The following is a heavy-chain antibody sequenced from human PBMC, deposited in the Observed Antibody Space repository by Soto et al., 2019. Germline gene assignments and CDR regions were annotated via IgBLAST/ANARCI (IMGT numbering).Heavy chain of an antibody. D-gene: IGHD1-7*01. CDR3: ARENWDYGYQYMDV. CDR2: ISGGSVTT. V-gene: IGHV3-48*04. J-gene: IGHJ6*03. CDR1: GFSFSSNS. Sequence: VQLVESGGSLVQPGESLRLSCAASGFSFSSNSMNWVRQAPGKGLEWVSYISGGSVTTHYVVSVRGRFTISRDNAKNSLFLQMNSLRAEDTAVYYCARENWDYGYQYMDVWGGGTTVTVSS.